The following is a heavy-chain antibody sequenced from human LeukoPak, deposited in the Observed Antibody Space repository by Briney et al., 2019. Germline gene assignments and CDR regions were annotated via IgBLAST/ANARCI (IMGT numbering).Heavy chain of an antibody. CDR3: ASGYSSSSLYFDY. J-gene: IGHJ4*02. Sequence: SVKVSCKASGGTFSSYAISWVRQAPGQGLEWMGRIIPILGIANYAQKFQGRVTITADKSTSTAYMELSSLRSEDTAVYYCASGYSSSSLYFDYWGQGTLVTVSS. CDR2: IIPILGIA. V-gene: IGHV1-69*04. D-gene: IGHD6-6*01. CDR1: GGTFSSYA.